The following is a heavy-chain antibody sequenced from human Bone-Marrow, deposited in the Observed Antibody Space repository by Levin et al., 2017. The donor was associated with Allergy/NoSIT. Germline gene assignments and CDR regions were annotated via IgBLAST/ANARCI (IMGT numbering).Heavy chain of an antibody. J-gene: IGHJ4*02. CDR2: IYHSGST. CDR3: AKSLWFGAYFDY. V-gene: IGHV4-30-2*01. Sequence: SETLSLTCAVSGGSISSGGYSWSWIRQPPGKGLEWIGYIYHSGSTYYNPSLKSWVTISMDRSKNHFSLNLTSVTAADTAVYFCAKSLWFGAYFDYWGQGTLVTVSS. CDR1: GGSISSGGYS. D-gene: IGHD3-10*01.